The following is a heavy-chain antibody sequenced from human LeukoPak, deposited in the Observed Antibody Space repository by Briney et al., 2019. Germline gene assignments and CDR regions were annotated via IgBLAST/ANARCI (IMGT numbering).Heavy chain of an antibody. V-gene: IGHV4-34*01. J-gene: IGHJ4*02. CDR3: ARGRTTWGTSVLGY. Sequence: NPSETLSLTCTVSGGSISSYYWTWVRQPPGKGLEWIGEINHSGGTNYNTSLRSRVTISADTSKNQFSLNLTSVTAADTAVYYCARGRTTWGTSVLGYWGQGTLVTVSS. CDR1: GGSISSYY. D-gene: IGHD3-16*01. CDR2: INHSGGT.